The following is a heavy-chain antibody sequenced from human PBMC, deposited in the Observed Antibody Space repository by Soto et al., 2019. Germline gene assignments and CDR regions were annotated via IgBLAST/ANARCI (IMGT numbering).Heavy chain of an antibody. CDR1: GLTVSSNY. J-gene: IGHJ4*02. CDR3: VRDQGIPVTA. D-gene: IGHD6-19*01. CDR2: IFIGGGT. V-gene: IGHV3-53*01. Sequence: PGGSLRLSCAASGLTVSSNYMSWVRQAPGKGLEWVSVIFIGGGTYYADSVKGRFTISRDNSKNTLYLQMNSLRAEDTAVYYCVRDQGIPVTAWGQGTLITVSS.